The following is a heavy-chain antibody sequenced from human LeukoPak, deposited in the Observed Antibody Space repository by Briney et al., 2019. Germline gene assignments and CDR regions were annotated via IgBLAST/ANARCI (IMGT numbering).Heavy chain of an antibody. J-gene: IGHJ4*02. CDR3: ARLFEGYYFDY. V-gene: IGHV4-39*01. Sequence: TETLSLTCTVSGGSISSSSYYWGWIRQPPGKGLEWIGSIYYSGSTYYNPSLKSRVTISVDTSKNQFSLKLSSVTAADTAVYYCARLFEGYYFDYWGRGTLVTVSS. CDR1: GGSISSSSYY. CDR2: IYYSGST.